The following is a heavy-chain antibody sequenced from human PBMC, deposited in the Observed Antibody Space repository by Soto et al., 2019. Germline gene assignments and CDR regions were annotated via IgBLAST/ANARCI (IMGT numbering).Heavy chain of an antibody. D-gene: IGHD2-15*01. CDR1: GFTFSSYG. CDR2: ISYDGSNK. Sequence: QVQLVESGGGVVQPGRSLRLSCAASGFTFSSYGMHWVRQAPGKGLEWVAVISYDGSNKYYADSVKGRFTISRDNSKNTLNMQMNSLRAEDTAVYYCAKVRVLGYCSGGSCQGADYWGQGTLVTVSS. J-gene: IGHJ4*02. V-gene: IGHV3-30*18. CDR3: AKVRVLGYCSGGSCQGADY.